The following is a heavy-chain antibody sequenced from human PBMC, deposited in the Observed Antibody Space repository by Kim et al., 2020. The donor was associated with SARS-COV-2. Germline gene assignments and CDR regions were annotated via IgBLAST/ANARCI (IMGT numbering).Heavy chain of an antibody. CDR1: GYTFSNYG. J-gene: IGHJ4*02. CDR2: ISGSNGAT. D-gene: IGHD2-8*01. CDR3: ASAHYSTNSRFFY. Sequence: ASVKVSCKASGYTFSNYGISWVRLAPGQGLEWMGWISGSNGATKYAQKFQGRVTMTTDTSADTAYMELRSLRSDDTALYYCASAHYSTNSRFFYWGQGTL. V-gene: IGHV1-18*01.